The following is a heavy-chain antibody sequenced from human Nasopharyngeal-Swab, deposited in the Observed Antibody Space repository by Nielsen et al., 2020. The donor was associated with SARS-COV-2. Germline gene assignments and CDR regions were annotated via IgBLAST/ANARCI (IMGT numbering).Heavy chain of an antibody. CDR1: GFTFGSYG. V-gene: IGHV3-48*01. Sequence: GGSLRLSCAASGFTFGSYGMNWVRQAPGKGLEWVSYISSSSSTIYYADTVKGQFTISRDNTKNALYLQMNCLRAENTAVYYCAPLAFVVVPDATRSLAYYMDVWGKGTTVTVSS. D-gene: IGHD2-2*01. CDR2: ISSSSSTI. J-gene: IGHJ6*03. CDR3: APLAFVVVPDATRSLAYYMDV.